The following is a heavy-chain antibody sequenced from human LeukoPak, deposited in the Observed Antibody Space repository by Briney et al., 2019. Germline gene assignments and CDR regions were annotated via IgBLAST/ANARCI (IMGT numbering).Heavy chain of an antibody. CDR3: ARVHPREWFDP. J-gene: IGHJ5*02. D-gene: IGHD1-26*01. CDR2: ISAYNGNT. CDR1: GYTFTSYD. V-gene: IGHV1-18*01. Sequence: ASVKVSCKASGYTFTSYDINWVRQATGQGLEWMGWISAYNGNTNYAQKLQGRVTMTTDTSTRTAYMELRSLRSDDTAVYYCARVHPREWFDPWGQGTLVTVSS.